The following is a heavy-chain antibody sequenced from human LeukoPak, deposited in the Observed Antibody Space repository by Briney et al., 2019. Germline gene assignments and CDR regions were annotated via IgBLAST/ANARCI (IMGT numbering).Heavy chain of an antibody. Sequence: TSETLSLTCAVYGGSFSGYYWSWIRQPPGKGLEWIGEINHSGSTNYNPSLKSRVTISVDTSKNQFSLKLSSVTAADTAVYYCARGRKDIVVAPAAIFNYWGRGTLVTVSS. CDR3: ARGRKDIVVAPAAIFNY. V-gene: IGHV4-34*01. CDR2: INHSGST. D-gene: IGHD2-2*01. CDR1: GGSFSGYY. J-gene: IGHJ4*02.